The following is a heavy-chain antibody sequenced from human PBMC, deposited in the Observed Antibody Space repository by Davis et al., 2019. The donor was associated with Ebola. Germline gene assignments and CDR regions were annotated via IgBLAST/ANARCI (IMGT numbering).Heavy chain of an antibody. D-gene: IGHD1-26*01. CDR3: ARDSGSYYDSHCDY. Sequence: ASVKVSCKASGYTFTNYYMHWVRQAPGQGLEWMGMINPNDGRTIYAQKFQGRVTMTTDTSTSTAYMELRSLRSDDTAVYSCARDSGSYYDSHCDYWGQGTLVTVSS. CDR2: INPNDGRT. V-gene: IGHV1-46*01. CDR1: GYTFTNYY. J-gene: IGHJ4*02.